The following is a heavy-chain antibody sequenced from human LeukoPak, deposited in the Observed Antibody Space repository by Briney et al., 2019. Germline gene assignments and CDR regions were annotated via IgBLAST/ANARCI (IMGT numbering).Heavy chain of an antibody. CDR2: INPSGGST. V-gene: IGHV1-46*01. Sequence: ASVKVSCKASGYTFTSYYMHWVRQAPGQGLEWMGIINPSGGSTNYAQKFQGRVTMTRDTSTNTVYMELSSLRSEDTAVYYCARESGSFRVFDYWGQGTLVTVSS. J-gene: IGHJ4*02. CDR1: GYTFTSYY. D-gene: IGHD1-26*01. CDR3: ARESGSFRVFDY.